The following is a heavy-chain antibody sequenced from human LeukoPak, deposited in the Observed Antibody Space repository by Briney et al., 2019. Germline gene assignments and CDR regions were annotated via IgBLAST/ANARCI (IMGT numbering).Heavy chain of an antibody. CDR2: IYYSGST. CDR1: GGSISSSSYY. V-gene: IGHV4-39*01. D-gene: IGHD3-16*02. J-gene: IGHJ4*02. Sequence: SETLSLTCTVSGGSISSSSYYWGWIRQPPGKGLEWIGSIYYSGSTYYNPSLKSRVTISVDTSKNQFSLRLSSATAADTAVYYCGTGVIDTDYWGQGTLVTVSS. CDR3: GTGVIDTDY.